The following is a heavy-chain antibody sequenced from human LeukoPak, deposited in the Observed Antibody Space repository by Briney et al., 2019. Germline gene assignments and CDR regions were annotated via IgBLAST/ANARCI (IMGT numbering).Heavy chain of an antibody. J-gene: IGHJ2*01. V-gene: IGHV3-30*18. CDR3: AKEGDYRLWYFDL. D-gene: IGHD4-17*01. Sequence: GGSLRLSCAASGFTFSSYGMHWVRQAPGKGLEWVAVISYDGGNKYYADSVKGRFTISRDNSKNTLYLQMNSLRAEDTAVYYCAKEGDYRLWYFDLWGRGTLVTVSS. CDR2: ISYDGGNK. CDR1: GFTFSSYG.